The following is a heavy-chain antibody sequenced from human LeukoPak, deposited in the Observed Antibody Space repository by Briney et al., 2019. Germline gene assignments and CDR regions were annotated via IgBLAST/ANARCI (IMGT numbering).Heavy chain of an antibody. CDR1: GFTFSSYA. J-gene: IGHJ6*03. Sequence: PGGSLRLSCAASGFTFSSYAMSWVRQAPGKGLEWVSAISGSGGSTYYADPVKGRFTISRDNSKNTLYLQMNSLRAEDTAVYYCAKAFSYYYYYYMDVWGKGTTVTVSS. CDR3: AKAFSYYYYYYMDV. V-gene: IGHV3-23*01. CDR2: ISGSGGST.